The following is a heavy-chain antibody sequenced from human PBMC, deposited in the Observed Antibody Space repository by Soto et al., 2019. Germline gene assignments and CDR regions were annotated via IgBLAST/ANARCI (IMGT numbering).Heavy chain of an antibody. D-gene: IGHD2-15*01. Sequence: SVKVSCTASGGTFSSYTISWVRQAPGQGLEWMGRIIPILGIANYAQKFQGRVTITRDTSASTAYMELSSLRSEDTAVYYCARVVCSGGSCYSARLYYFDYWGQGTLVTVSS. CDR1: GGTFSSYT. J-gene: IGHJ4*02. V-gene: IGHV1-69*02. CDR3: ARVVCSGGSCYSARLYYFDY. CDR2: IIPILGIA.